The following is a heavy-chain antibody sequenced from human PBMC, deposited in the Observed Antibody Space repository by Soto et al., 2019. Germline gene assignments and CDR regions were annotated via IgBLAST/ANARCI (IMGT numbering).Heavy chain of an antibody. D-gene: IGHD5-12*01. J-gene: IGHJ4*02. CDR1: GYTFTSYY. CDR2: INPSGGST. CDR3: ASRRGYSGYDDPPYYFDY. Sequence: AASVKVSCKASGYTFTSYYMHWVRQAPGQGLEWMGIINPSGGSTSYAQKFQGRVTMTRDTSTSTVYMELSSLRSEDTAVYYCASRRGYSGYDDPPYYFDYWGQGTLVTVSS. V-gene: IGHV1-46*01.